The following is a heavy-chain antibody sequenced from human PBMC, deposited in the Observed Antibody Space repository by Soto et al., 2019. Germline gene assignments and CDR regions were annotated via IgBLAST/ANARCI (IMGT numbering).Heavy chain of an antibody. V-gene: IGHV3-15*01. CDR1: GFTFTDYA. CDR2: IKSKTDGGTT. J-gene: IGHJ4*02. D-gene: IGHD3-10*01. CDR3: TTGRAGNPDY. Sequence: GGSLRLSCATSGFTFTDYAMSWFRQAPGKGLEWVGRIKSKTDGGTTDYAAPVKGRFTISRDDSKNTLYLQMNSLKTEDTAVYYCTTGRAGNPDYWGQGTLVTVSS.